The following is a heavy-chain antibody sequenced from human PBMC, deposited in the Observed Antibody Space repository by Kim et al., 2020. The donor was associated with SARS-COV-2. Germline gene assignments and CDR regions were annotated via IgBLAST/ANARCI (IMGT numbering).Heavy chain of an antibody. D-gene: IGHD5-18*01. V-gene: IGHV4-34*01. CDR3: ARGHGYSYGYTY. J-gene: IGHJ4*02. Sequence: YNPSLKSRVTVSVDTSKNQFSLKLSSATAADTAVYYCARGHGYSYGYTYWGRGTLVTVSS.